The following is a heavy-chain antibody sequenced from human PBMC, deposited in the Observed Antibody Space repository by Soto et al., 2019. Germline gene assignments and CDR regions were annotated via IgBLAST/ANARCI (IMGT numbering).Heavy chain of an antibody. CDR2: ISWNSGSI. D-gene: IGHD2-15*01. CDR1: GFTFDDYA. J-gene: IGHJ4*02. Sequence: GGSLRLSCAASGFTFDDYAMHWVRQAPGKGLEWVSGISWNSGSIGYADSVKGRFTISRDNAKNSLYLQMNSLRAEDTTLYYCAKDQVRDCSGGSCYYFDYWGQGTLVTVSS. CDR3: AKDQVRDCSGGSCYYFDY. V-gene: IGHV3-9*01.